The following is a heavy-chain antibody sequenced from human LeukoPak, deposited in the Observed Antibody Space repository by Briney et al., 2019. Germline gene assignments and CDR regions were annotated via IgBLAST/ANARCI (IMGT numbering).Heavy chain of an antibody. CDR3: ATDFRGVIAALRYNWNPSWFDP. J-gene: IGHJ5*02. CDR1: GYTLTVLS. Sequence: ASVKVSCKVSGYTLTVLSMHWVRQVPGKGLEWMGGFDPEDGETIYAQKFQGRVTMTEDTSTDTAYMELSSLRSEDTAVYYCATDFRGVIAALRYNWNPSWFDPWGQGTLVTVSS. CDR2: FDPEDGET. V-gene: IGHV1-24*01. D-gene: IGHD1-20*01.